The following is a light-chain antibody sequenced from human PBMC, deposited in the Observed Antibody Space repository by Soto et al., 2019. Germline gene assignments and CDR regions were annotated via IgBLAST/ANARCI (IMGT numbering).Light chain of an antibody. CDR1: QSVSSSY. CDR2: DAS. Sequence: ELVLTQSPASRSWSPEEVASGCVGASQSVSSSYLAWYQQKPGLAPRLLIYDASSRATGIPDRFSGSGSGRDFTLTISGLEPEDFAVYYCQQYGSSPLISFGQGTRLEIK. V-gene: IGKV3D-20*01. CDR3: QQYGSSPLIS. J-gene: IGKJ5*01.